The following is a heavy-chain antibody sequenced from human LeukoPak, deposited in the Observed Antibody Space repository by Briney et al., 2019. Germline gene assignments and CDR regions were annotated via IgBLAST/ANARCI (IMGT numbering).Heavy chain of an antibody. Sequence: PGGSLRLSCVASGFTFSRDWMSWVRQPPGKGLEWVASVKQDGIETQYVDSVKGRFTISRDNAKNSVYLQMNSLRVEDTAVYYCARDSTGFDYWGQGTLVTVSS. CDR3: ARDSTGFDY. CDR2: VKQDGIET. D-gene: IGHD2-8*02. CDR1: GFTFSRDW. V-gene: IGHV3-7*01. J-gene: IGHJ4*02.